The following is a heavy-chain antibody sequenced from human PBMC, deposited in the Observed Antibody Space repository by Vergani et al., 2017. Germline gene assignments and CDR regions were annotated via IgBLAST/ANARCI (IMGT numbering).Heavy chain of an antibody. CDR2: IYYSGST. D-gene: IGHD3-22*01. CDR3: ARHDSRGPHFDY. CDR1: GGSISSYY. Sequence: QVQLQESGPGLVKPSETLSLTCTVSGGSISSYYWRWMRQPPGKGLEWIGYIYYSGSTNYNPSLKSRVTISVDTSKNQFSLKLSSVTAADTAVYYCARHDSRGPHFDYWGQGTLVTVSS. V-gene: IGHV4-59*08. J-gene: IGHJ4*02.